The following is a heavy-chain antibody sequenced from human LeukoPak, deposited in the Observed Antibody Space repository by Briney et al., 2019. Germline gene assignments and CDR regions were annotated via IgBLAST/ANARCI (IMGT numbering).Heavy chain of an antibody. J-gene: IGHJ3*01. Sequence: GGSLRLSCIASGFIFSDFSMHWVRQAPGKGLEFVSAVDYDGGGTFYADSVKGRFTISRDISKNTLYLQTGSLRDEDMAVYYCARVGTTGTFDVWGQGTTVTVSS. CDR2: VDYDGGGT. CDR3: ARVGTTGTFDV. D-gene: IGHD1-14*01. CDR1: GFIFSDFS. V-gene: IGHV3-64*02.